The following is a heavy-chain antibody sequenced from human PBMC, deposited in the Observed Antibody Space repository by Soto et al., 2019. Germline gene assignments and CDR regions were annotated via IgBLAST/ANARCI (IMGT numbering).Heavy chain of an antibody. CDR3: ALRLTSPYYYDGSEYPHVFAI. J-gene: IGHJ3*02. V-gene: IGHV2-5*02. CDR2: IYWDDDR. CDR1: GFSLSTTGVG. Sequence: QITLKESGPTLMKPAQTLTLTCTFSGFSLSTTGVGVGWIRQPPGKALEWLALIYWDDDRRYSPSLKSRLTFTKDTSNTQVVLRMTNMDPVDTATYYCALRLTSPYYYDGSEYPHVFAIWGQGTMVTVSS. D-gene: IGHD3-22*01.